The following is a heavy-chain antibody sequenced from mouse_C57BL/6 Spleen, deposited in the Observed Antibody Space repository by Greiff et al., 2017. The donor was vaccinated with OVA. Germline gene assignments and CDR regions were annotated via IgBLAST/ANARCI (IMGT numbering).Heavy chain of an antibody. CDR3: ARGTTVVAPWYFDA. V-gene: IGHV1-55*01. J-gene: IGHJ1*03. Sequence: QVQLQQPGAELVKPGASVKMSCKASGYTFTSYWITWVKQRPGQGLEWIGDIYPGSGSTNYNEKFKSKATLTVDTSSSTAYMQLSSLTSEDSAVYYCARGTTVVAPWYFDAWGTGTTVTVSS. CDR2: IYPGSGST. D-gene: IGHD1-1*01. CDR1: GYTFTSYW.